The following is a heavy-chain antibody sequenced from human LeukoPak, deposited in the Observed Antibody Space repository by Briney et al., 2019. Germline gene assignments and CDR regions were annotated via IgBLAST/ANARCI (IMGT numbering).Heavy chain of an antibody. J-gene: IGHJ5*02. CDR3: ARDRGTYYYDSSGYYRTGSWFDP. CDR2: IYTSGST. V-gene: IGHV4-61*02. D-gene: IGHD3-22*01. Sequence: ASETLSLTCTVSGGSISSGSYYWSWIRQPAGKGLEWIGRIYTSGSTNYNPSLKSRVTISVDTSKNQFSLKLSSVTAADTAVYYCARDRGTYYYDSSGYYRTGSWFDPWGQGTLVTVSS. CDR1: GGSISSGSYY.